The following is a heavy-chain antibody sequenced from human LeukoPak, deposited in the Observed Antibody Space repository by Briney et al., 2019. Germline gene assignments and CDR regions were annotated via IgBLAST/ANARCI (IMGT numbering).Heavy chain of an antibody. CDR2: IRSKANSYAT. V-gene: IGHV3-73*01. J-gene: IGHJ4*02. D-gene: IGHD2-21*02. Sequence: PGGSLRLSCAASGFTFSGSAMHWVRQASGKGLEWVGRIRSKANSYATAYAASVKGRFTISRDDSKNTAYLQMNSLKTEDTAVYYCRFVLLTAIQRGSFDYWGQGTLVTVSS. CDR1: GFTFSGSA. CDR3: RFVLLTAIQRGSFDY.